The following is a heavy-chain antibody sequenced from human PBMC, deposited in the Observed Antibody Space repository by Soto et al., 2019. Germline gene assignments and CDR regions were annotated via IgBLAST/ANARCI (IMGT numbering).Heavy chain of an antibody. CDR3: ARHTDNRVGANYYYGMDV. D-gene: IGHD1-26*01. CDR2: IYYSGST. J-gene: IGHJ6*02. CDR1: GGSISSSSYY. Sequence: SETLSLTCTVSGGSISSSSYYWGWIRQPPGKGLEWIGSIYYSGSTYYNPSLKSRVTISVDTSKNQFSLKLSSVTAADTAVYYCARHTDNRVGANYYYGMDVWGQGTTVTVSS. V-gene: IGHV4-39*01.